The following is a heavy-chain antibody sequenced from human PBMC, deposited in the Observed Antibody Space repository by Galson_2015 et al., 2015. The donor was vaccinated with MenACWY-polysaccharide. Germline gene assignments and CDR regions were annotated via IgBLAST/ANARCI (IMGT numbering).Heavy chain of an antibody. CDR2: IQYDGSQK. CDR3: AREGSRIVFHAFDV. V-gene: IGHV3-33*01. J-gene: IGHJ3*01. Sequence: SLRLSCAASGSRLSNSGMPWVRQAPGKGLEWVAVIQYDGSQKQYIDSVKGRFTISRDNSKNTLYLEMNSLRAEDTALYYCAREGSRIVFHAFDVWGQGTTVIVSS. D-gene: IGHD3-10*02. CDR1: GSRLSNSG.